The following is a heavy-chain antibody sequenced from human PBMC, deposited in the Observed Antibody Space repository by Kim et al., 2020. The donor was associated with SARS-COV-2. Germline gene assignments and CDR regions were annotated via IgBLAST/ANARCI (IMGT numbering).Heavy chain of an antibody. D-gene: IGHD2-2*02. CDR1: GGSVNSAHYY. Sequence: SETLSLTCTVSGGSVNSAHYYWSWIRQPPGKELEWIGYIFYSGITNYNPSLKSRLTISIDTSKNQFSLSLISVTAAYTALYYCARAYRGSNYFDYWGQGTLLTVSS. J-gene: IGHJ4*02. V-gene: IGHV4-61*01. CDR3: ARAYRGSNYFDY. CDR2: IFYSGIT.